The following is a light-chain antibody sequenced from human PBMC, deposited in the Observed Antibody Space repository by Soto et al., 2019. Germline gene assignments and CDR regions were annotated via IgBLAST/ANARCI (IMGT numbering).Light chain of an antibody. CDR3: CSYTSSATGV. CDR2: NVN. V-gene: IGLV2-18*02. J-gene: IGLJ1*01. CDR1: SSDVGSYDF. Sequence: QSALIQPPSVSGSPGQSVTISCTGTSSDVGSYDFVSWYQQHPGTVPKPMIYNVNTQPSGVPDRFSGSKSGNAASMTISGLQAEDEADYYCCSYTSSATGVFGTGTKLTVL.